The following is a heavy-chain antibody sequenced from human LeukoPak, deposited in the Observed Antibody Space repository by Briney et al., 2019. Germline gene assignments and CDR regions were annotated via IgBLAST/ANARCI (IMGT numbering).Heavy chain of an antibody. D-gene: IGHD3-3*01. CDR1: GYSISSGYY. V-gene: IGHV4-38-2*02. CDR2: IYHSGST. J-gene: IGHJ4*02. CDR3: ARAYSEWFLWDY. Sequence: SETLSLTCTVSGYSISSGYYWGWIRQPPGKGLEWIGSIYHSGSTYYNPSLKSRVTISVDTSKNQFSLKLSSVTAADTAVYYCARAYSEWFLWDYWGQGTLVTVSS.